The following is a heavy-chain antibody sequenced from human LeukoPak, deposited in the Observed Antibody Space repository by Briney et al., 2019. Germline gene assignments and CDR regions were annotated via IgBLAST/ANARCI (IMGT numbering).Heavy chain of an antibody. CDR3: ARVYYSNSYDYWYFDL. J-gene: IGHJ2*01. CDR2: IYSSGST. V-gene: IGHV4-61*10. D-gene: IGHD6-13*01. CDR1: GGSISSGSYY. Sequence: SETLSLTCTVSGGSISSGSYYWNWIRQPAGKGLEWIGYIYSSGSTKYNPSLKSRVTISVDTSKNQFSLNLSSVTAADTAVYYCARVYYSNSYDYWYFDLWGRGTLVTVSS.